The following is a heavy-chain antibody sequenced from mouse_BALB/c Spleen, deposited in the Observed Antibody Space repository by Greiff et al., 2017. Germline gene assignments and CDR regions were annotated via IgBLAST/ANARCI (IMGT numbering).Heavy chain of an antibody. D-gene: IGHD2-2*01. CDR3: ARIGYDGSAYLDY. CDR2: INPGSSTI. J-gene: IGHJ2*01. Sequence: EVKLMESGGGLVQPGGSLNLSCAASGFDFSRYWMSWARQAPGKGQEWIGEINPGSSTINYTQSLKDKFIISRDNAKNTLYLQMSKVRSEDTALYYCARIGYDGSAYLDYWGQGTTLTVSS. V-gene: IGHV4-2*02. CDR1: GFDFSRYW.